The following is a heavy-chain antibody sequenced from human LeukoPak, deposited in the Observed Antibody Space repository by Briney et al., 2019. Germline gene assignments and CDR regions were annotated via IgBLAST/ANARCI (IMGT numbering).Heavy chain of an antibody. V-gene: IGHV4-4*07. J-gene: IGHJ3*02. CDR3: ARAITIFGVAPMAFDI. CDR1: GGSISSYY. Sequence: SETLSLTRTVSGGSISSYYWSWIRQPAGKGLEWIGRIYTSGSTNYNPSLKSRVTMSVDTSKNQFSLKLSSVTAADTAVYYCARAITIFGVAPMAFDIWGQGTMVTVSS. D-gene: IGHD3-3*01. CDR2: IYTSGST.